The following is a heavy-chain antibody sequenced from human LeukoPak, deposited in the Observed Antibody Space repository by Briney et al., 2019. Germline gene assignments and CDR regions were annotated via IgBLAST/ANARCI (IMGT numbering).Heavy chain of an antibody. CDR2: IYYSGST. D-gene: IGHD3-22*01. V-gene: IGHV4-59*01. J-gene: IGHJ5*02. CDR1: GGSISSYY. Sequence: SETLSLTCTVSGGSISSYYWSWIRQPPGKGLEWIGYIYYSGSTNYNPSLKSRVTISVDTSKNQFSLKLSSVTAADTAVYYCARGGYYDSSSDNWFDPWGQGTLVTVSS. CDR3: ARGGYYDSSSDNWFDP.